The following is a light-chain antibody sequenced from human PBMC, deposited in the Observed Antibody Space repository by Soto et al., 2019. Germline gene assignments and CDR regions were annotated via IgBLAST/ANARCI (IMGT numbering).Light chain of an antibody. Sequence: DIVMTQSPDSLAVSLGERATINCKSSQSVLYSSNNKNYLAWYQQKPGQPPKLLIYWASTQESGVPDRFSGSGSGTDFSLTISSLEAEDVAVYYCQQHYTTPRTFGQGTKGDIK. CDR2: WAS. CDR3: QQHYTTPRT. CDR1: QSVLYSSNNKNY. V-gene: IGKV4-1*01. J-gene: IGKJ1*01.